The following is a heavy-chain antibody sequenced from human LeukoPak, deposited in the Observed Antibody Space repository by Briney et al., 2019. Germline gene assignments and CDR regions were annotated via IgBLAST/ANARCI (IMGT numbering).Heavy chain of an antibody. CDR1: GYTFTSYY. V-gene: IGHV1-46*01. CDR3: ARLRVPHYYDSSGYYDY. J-gene: IGHJ4*02. Sequence: ASVKVSCKASGYTFTSYYMHWVRQAPGQRLEWVGIINPSSGSTTYAQRFQVRVTMTRDTSTSTVYMELSSLRSEDTAVYYCARLRVPHYYDSSGYYDYWGQGTLVTVSS. D-gene: IGHD3-22*01. CDR2: INPSSGST.